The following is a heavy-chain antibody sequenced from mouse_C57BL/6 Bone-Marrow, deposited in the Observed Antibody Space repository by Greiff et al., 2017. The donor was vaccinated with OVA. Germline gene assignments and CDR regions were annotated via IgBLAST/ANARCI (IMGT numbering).Heavy chain of an antibody. J-gene: IGHJ1*03. CDR3: ARKSYRYFDV. V-gene: IGHV1-82*01. CDR1: GYAFSSSW. Sequence: VKLQESGPELVKPGASVKISCKASGYAFSSSWMNWVKQRPGKGLEWIGRLYPGDGDTNYNGKFKGKATLTADKSSSTAYMQLSSLTSEDSAVYFCARKSYRYFDVWGTGTTVTVSS. CDR2: LYPGDGDT.